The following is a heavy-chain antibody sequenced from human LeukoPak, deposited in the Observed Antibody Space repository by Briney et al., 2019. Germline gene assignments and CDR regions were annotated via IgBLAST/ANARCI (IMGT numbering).Heavy chain of an antibody. J-gene: IGHJ4*01. CDR3: AKLLRDVTIYDF. CDR1: GFTFSSYS. D-gene: IGHD1-14*01. Sequence: GGSLRLSCAASGFTFSSYSMNWVRQAPGKGLEWVSFISGSSSYIYYADSVKGRFTISRDNAKNSLYLQMYSLRTEDTAFYYCAKLLRDVTIYDFWGHGALVTVSS. CDR2: ISGSSSYI. V-gene: IGHV3-21*01.